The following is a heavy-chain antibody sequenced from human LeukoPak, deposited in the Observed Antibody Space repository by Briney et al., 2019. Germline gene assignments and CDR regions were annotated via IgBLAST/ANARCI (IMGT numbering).Heavy chain of an antibody. Sequence: GESLKISCQGSGYSFATYWIGWVRQMPGKGLEWMGMIYPSDSDTRYSPSFQGQVTISADKSISTAYLQWSSLKASDTAMYYCARIRTIFGVVTSGWFDPWGQGTLVTVSS. CDR1: GYSFATYW. V-gene: IGHV5-51*01. J-gene: IGHJ5*02. CDR3: ARIRTIFGVVTSGWFDP. D-gene: IGHD3-3*01. CDR2: IYPSDSDT.